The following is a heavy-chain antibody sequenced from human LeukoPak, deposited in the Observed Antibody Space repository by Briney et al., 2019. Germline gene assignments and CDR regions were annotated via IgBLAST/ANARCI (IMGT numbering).Heavy chain of an antibody. V-gene: IGHV4-34*01. CDR1: GGSFSGYY. J-gene: IGHJ4*02. Sequence: PSETLSLTCAVYGGSFSGYYWSWIRQPPGKGLEWIGEINHSGSTNYNPSLKSRVTISVDTSKNQFSLQLSSVTAADTAVYYCARGPPTYYYGSGSYYYYFDYWGQGTLVTVSS. CDR3: ARGPPTYYYGSGSYYYYFDY. D-gene: IGHD3-10*01. CDR2: INHSGST.